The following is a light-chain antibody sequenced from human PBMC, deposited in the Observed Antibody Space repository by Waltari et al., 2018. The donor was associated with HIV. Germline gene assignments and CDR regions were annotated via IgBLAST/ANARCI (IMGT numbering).Light chain of an antibody. J-gene: IGLJ2*01. V-gene: IGLV2-23*02. CDR2: EVS. CDR3: CSYAGSSTSVV. CDR1: SSDGGSYNL. Sequence: HSALTQPASVSGSPGQSITISCTGTSSDGGSYNLLFWYQPPPGQAPNLMIYEVSKRPSGVSNRFSGSKAGNTASLTSSGHQAEDEADYYCCSYAGSSTSVVFGGGTKLTVL.